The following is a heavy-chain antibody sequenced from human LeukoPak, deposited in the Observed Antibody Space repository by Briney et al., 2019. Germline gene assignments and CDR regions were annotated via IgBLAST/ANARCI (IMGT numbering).Heavy chain of an antibody. D-gene: IGHD6-19*01. J-gene: IGHJ4*02. CDR3: ARRVFSGWGYYFDY. CDR1: GYTFTGYY. Sequence: ASVKVSCKASGYTFTGYYMHWVRQAPGHGLEWVGCINPKSGGTNYAQKFQGRVTMTSDTSITTVYMELSRLRSGDTAVYYCARRVFSGWGYYFDYWGQGTLVTVSS. CDR2: INPKSGGT. V-gene: IGHV1-2*02.